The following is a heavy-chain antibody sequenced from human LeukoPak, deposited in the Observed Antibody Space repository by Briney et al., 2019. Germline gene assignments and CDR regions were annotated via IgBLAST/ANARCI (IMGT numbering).Heavy chain of an antibody. CDR2: ISTTSSYI. CDR1: GFTFSSYS. Sequence: GGSLRLSCAASGFTFSSYSMNWVRQAPGKGLEWVSSISTTSSYIYYADSVKGRFTISRDNAKNSLYPQMNSLRAEDTAVYYCARGGYYGLGNDFRFDPWGQGTLVTVSS. J-gene: IGHJ5*02. V-gene: IGHV3-21*04. CDR3: ARGGYYGLGNDFRFDP. D-gene: IGHD3-10*01.